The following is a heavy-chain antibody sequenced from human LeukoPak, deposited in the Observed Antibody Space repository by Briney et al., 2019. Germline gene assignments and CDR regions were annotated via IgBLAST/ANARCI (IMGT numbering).Heavy chain of an antibody. J-gene: IGHJ5*02. CDR2: IYPSGGST. CDR3: ARDNSVGDVAWWFDP. Sequence: ASVKVSCKASGYTFTSYGISWVRQAPGQGLEWMGIIYPSGGSTTYAQKFQGRVTMTRDMSTTTDYMELSSLRSEDTAVYYCARDNSVGDVAWWFDPWGQGTLVTVSS. V-gene: IGHV1-46*01. D-gene: IGHD1-26*01. CDR1: GYTFTSYG.